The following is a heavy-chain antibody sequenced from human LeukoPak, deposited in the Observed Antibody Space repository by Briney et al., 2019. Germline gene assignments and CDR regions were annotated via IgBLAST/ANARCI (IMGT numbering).Heavy chain of an antibody. CDR1: GYNINSYW. CDR2: IYPGDSDT. D-gene: IGHD6-6*01. J-gene: IGHJ4*02. Sequence: GGTLKNPRRGSGYNINSYWIGWVRQMSGEGLEWMGNIYPGDSDTRYSPSFEDNVTISTDKSNRTAYLKWSSLRASHTAMYYCARLERLAAQTDYWGEGTLVTVSS. V-gene: IGHV5-51*01. CDR3: ARLERLAAQTDY.